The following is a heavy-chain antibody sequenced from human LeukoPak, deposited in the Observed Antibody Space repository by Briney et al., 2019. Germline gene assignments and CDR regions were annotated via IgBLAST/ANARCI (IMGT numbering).Heavy chain of an antibody. CDR2: IYHSGST. D-gene: IGHD4-17*01. CDR1: GYSISSGYY. V-gene: IGHV4-38-2*02. CDR3: ARDVLKYGFDY. Sequence: PSETLSLTCAVSGYSISSGYYWGWIRQPPGKGVEWIGSIYHSGSTYYNPSLKSRVTVSVDKSKNQFSLKLSSVTAADTAVYYCARDVLKYGFDYWGQGTPLTVSS. J-gene: IGHJ4*02.